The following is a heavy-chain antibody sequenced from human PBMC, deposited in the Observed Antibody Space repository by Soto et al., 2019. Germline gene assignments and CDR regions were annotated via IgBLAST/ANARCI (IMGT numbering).Heavy chain of an antibody. J-gene: IGHJ4*02. CDR3: ARRYCSRADCYSDS. V-gene: IGHV5-10-1*01. Sequence: PGESLKISCHGSGYTFFSFWIVWVRQVPGKGLEWVGRIDPGDSSATYSPTFQGHVTISADRSTRSAYLQWRSLRASDTAIYFCARRYCSRADCYSDSWGQGSLVTGSS. CDR2: IDPGDSSA. CDR1: GYTFFSFW. D-gene: IGHD2-15*01.